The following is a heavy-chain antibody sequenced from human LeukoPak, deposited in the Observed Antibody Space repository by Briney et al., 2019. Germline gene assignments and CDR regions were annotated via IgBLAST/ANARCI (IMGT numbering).Heavy chain of an antibody. D-gene: IGHD2-15*01. Sequence: SETLSLTCTVSGGSITGYYWSWVRQPPGKGLEWIAFIHYSGSANYNPSLKSPVTISLDTSKNQFSLKVSSVTAADTAMYYCARHRSSGGSRYSFDYRGQGTLVTVSS. CDR2: IHYSGSA. J-gene: IGHJ4*02. CDR1: GGSITGYY. CDR3: ARHRSSGGSRYSFDY. V-gene: IGHV4-59*08.